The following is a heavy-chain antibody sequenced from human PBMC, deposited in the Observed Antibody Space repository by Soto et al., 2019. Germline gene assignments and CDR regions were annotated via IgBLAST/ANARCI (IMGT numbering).Heavy chain of an antibody. D-gene: IGHD3-10*01. V-gene: IGHV1-69*13. CDR2: IIPIFGTA. J-gene: IGHJ6*02. CDR3: ARDNSEDGSGSYYLSVSYYYYGMDV. Sequence: SVKVSCKASGGTFSSYAISWVRQAPGQGLEWMGGIIPIFGTANYAQKFQGRVTITADESTSTAHMELSSLRSEDTAVYYCARDNSEDGSGSYYLSVSYYYYGMDVWGQGTTVTVSS. CDR1: GGTFSSYA.